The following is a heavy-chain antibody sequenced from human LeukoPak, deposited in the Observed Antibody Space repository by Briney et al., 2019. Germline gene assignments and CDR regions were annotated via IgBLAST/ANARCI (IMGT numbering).Heavy chain of an antibody. CDR3: VREIIRLGQDDYFDY. J-gene: IGHJ4*02. CDR1: GFTFSSYA. Sequence: GGSLRLSCAASGFTFSSYAMSWVRQAPGKGLEWVSAISGSGGSTYYADSVKGRFTISRDNSKNTLYLQMNSLRAEDTAVYYCVREIIRLGQDDYFDYWGQGTLVTVSS. CDR2: ISGSGGST. D-gene: IGHD3-3*02. V-gene: IGHV3-23*01.